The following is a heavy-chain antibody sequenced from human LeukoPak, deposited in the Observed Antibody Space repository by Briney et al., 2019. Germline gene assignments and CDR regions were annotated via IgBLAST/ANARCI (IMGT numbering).Heavy chain of an antibody. CDR3: ARLPYSRSYGY. J-gene: IGHJ4*02. Sequence: PGGSLRLSCAASGFTFSSYSMNWVRQAPGKGLEWVSYISSSSSTIYYADSVKGRFTISRDNAKNSLYLQMNSRTVRNTAVYYCARLPYSRSYGYWGQGTLITVSS. CDR2: ISSSSSTI. D-gene: IGHD6-6*01. CDR1: GFTFSSYS. V-gene: IGHV3-48*01.